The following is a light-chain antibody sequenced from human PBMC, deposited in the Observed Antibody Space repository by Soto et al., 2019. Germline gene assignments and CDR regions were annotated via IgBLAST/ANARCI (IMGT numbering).Light chain of an antibody. J-gene: IGLJ1*01. V-gene: IGLV2-14*01. CDR2: EVS. Sequence: QSVLTQPASVSGSPGQSITISCTGTSGDVGVYKFVSWYQQHPGKAPKLIIYEVSNRPSGVSSRFSGSMSGNTASLTISGLQAEDEDDYYCGSYTGTIYVLGTGTKV. CDR1: SGDVGVYKF. CDR3: GSYTGTIYV.